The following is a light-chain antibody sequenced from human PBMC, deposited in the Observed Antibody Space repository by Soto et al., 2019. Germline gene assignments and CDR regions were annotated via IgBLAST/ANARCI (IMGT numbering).Light chain of an antibody. Sequence: QSALTQPASVSGSPGQSITISCTGTSSDIGAYNFVSWYQQHPGKAPKLMLYDVNIRPSGVSNRFSGSKSGNTASLTISGLQAEDEADYCCTSWTTSSTMIFGGATKVTVL. V-gene: IGLV2-14*03. J-gene: IGLJ2*01. CDR1: SSDIGAYNF. CDR3: TSWTTSSTMI. CDR2: DVN.